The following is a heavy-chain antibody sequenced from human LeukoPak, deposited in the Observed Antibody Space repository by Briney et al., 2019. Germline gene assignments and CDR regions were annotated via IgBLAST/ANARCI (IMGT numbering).Heavy chain of an antibody. CDR1: GGSISSGGYS. V-gene: IGHV4-30-2*01. D-gene: IGHD5-24*01. CDR3: ARASRDGYNKY. J-gene: IGHJ4*02. CDR2: IYHSGST. Sequence: TSETLSLTCAVSGGSISSGGYSWSWIRQPPGKGLEWIGYIYHSGSTYYNPSLKSRVTISVDRSKNQFSLKLSSVTAADTAVYYCARASRDGYNKYWGQGTLVTVSS.